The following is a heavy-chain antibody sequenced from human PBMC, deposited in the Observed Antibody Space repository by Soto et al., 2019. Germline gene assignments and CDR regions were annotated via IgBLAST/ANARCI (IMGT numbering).Heavy chain of an antibody. Sequence: SETLSLTCTVSGGSISSGGYYWSWIRQHPGKGLEWIGYIYYSGSTYYNPSLKSRVTISVDTSKNQFSLKLSSVTAADTAVYYCAISYLEWDRVAFDICGQGTMVTV. CDR3: AISYLEWDRVAFDI. D-gene: IGHD1-26*01. V-gene: IGHV4-31*03. J-gene: IGHJ3*02. CDR1: GGSISSGGYY. CDR2: IYYSGST.